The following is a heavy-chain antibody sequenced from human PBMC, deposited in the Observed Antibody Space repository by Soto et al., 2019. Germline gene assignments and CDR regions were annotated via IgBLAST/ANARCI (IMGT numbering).Heavy chain of an antibody. CDR2: TYYRSKWYN. CDR1: GDSVSSNSAA. CDR3: ARAEVGSGYHLNWFDP. J-gene: IGHJ5*02. V-gene: IGHV6-1*01. D-gene: IGHD3-22*01. Sequence: SQTLSLTCAISGDSVSSNSAAWNWIRQSPSRGLEWLGRTYYRSKWYNDYAVSVKSRITINPDTSKNQFSLQLNSVTPEDTAVYYCARAEVGSGYHLNWFDPWGQGTLVTVST.